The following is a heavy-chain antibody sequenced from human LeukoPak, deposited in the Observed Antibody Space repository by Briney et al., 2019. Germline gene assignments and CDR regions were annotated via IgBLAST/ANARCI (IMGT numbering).Heavy chain of an antibody. V-gene: IGHV3-30*03. J-gene: IGHJ4*02. CDR1: GFTFSSYG. CDR2: ISYDGSNK. Sequence: PGKSLRLSCAASGFTFSSYGMHWVRQAPGKGLEWVAVISYDGSNKYYTDSVKGRFTISRDSSKNTLNLQMNSLRAEDTAVYYCVREPGVAAAGKSYFNYWGQGTLVTVSS. D-gene: IGHD6-13*01. CDR3: VREPGVAAAGKSYFNY.